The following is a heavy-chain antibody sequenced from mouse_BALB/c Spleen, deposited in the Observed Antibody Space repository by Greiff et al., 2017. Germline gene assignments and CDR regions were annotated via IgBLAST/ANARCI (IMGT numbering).Heavy chain of an antibody. J-gene: IGHJ3*01. CDR3: AGLLGFAY. D-gene: IGHD2-3*01. CDR1: GISITTGNYR. V-gene: IGHV3-5*02. CDR2: IYYSGTI. Sequence: EVKLMESGPGLVKPSQTVSLTCTVTGISITTGNYRWSWIRQFPGNKLEWIGYIYYSGTITYNPSLTSRTTITRDTSKNQFFLEMNSLTAEDTATDYCAGLLGFAYWGQGTLVTVSA.